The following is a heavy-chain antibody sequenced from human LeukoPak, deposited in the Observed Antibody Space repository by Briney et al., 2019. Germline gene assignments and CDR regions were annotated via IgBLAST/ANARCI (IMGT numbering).Heavy chain of an antibody. D-gene: IGHD3-3*01. J-gene: IGHJ4*02. CDR3: ARATRYYDFWSGQNDYFDY. Sequence: TPSETLSLTCTVSGGSISSYYWSWIRQPAGKGLEWIGRIYTSGSTNYNPSLKSRVTMSVDTSKNQFSLKLSSVTAADTAVYYCARATRYYDFWSGQNDYFDYWGQGTLVTVSS. CDR2: IYTSGST. V-gene: IGHV4-4*07. CDR1: GGSISSYY.